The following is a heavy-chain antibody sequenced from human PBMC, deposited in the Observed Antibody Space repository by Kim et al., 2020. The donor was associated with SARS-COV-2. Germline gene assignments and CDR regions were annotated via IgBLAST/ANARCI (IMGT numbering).Heavy chain of an antibody. Sequence: GGSLRLSCAASGFTFSSYAMHWVRQAPGKGLEWVAVISYDGSNKYYADSVKGRFTISRDNSKNTLYLQMNSLRAEDTAVYYCARFQGIAAAGMLNDDYWGQGTLVTVSS. CDR3: ARFQGIAAAGMLNDDY. CDR1: GFTFSSYA. V-gene: IGHV3-30*04. D-gene: IGHD6-13*01. CDR2: ISYDGSNK. J-gene: IGHJ4*02.